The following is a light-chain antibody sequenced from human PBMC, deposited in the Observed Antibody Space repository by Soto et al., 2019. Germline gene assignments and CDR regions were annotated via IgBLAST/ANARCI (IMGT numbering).Light chain of an antibody. CDR1: SSNIGSHS. CDR3: AAWDDSLNSVV. CDR2: SNN. Sequence: QSVLTQPPSASGTPGQRVTISCSGSSSNIGSHSVNWYQQLPGTARKLLIYSNNQRPSGVPDRFSGSKSGTSVSLAISGLQSEDEADYYCAAWDDSLNSVVLGGGTKVTVL. V-gene: IGLV1-44*01. J-gene: IGLJ2*01.